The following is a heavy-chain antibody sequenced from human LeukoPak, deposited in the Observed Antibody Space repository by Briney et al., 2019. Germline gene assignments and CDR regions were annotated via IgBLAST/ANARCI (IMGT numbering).Heavy chain of an antibody. CDR3: AKDWCTITSCFHFDY. D-gene: IGHD2-2*01. CDR1: GFTFSSYA. V-gene: IGHV3-23*01. Sequence: HPGGSLRLSCAASGFTFSSYAMSWVRQAPGKGLEWVSAISGSGASTYYADSVKGRSTISRDNSKNTLYLQMNSLRAEDTAVYYCAKDWCTITSCFHFDYWGQGTLVTVSS. CDR2: ISGSGAST. J-gene: IGHJ4*02.